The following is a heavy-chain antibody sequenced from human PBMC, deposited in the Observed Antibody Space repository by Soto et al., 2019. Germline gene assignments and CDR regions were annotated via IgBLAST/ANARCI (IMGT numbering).Heavy chain of an antibody. CDR3: AKVSAAADFNWFDS. CDR1: GFTFSSYG. Sequence: QVQLVESGGGVVQPGRSLRLSCAASGFTFSSYGMHWVRQAPGKGLEWVAVISYDGSNKYYADSVKGRFTISRDNSKNTLYLQMNSLRAEDTAVYYCAKVSAAADFNWFDSWGQGTLVTVSS. D-gene: IGHD6-13*01. V-gene: IGHV3-30*18. CDR2: ISYDGSNK. J-gene: IGHJ5*01.